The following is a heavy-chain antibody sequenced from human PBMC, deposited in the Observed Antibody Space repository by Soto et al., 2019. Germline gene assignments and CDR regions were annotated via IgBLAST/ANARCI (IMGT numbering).Heavy chain of an antibody. Sequence: SETLSLTCTVSGGSISSYYWSWIRQPPGKGLEWIGYIYYSGSTNYNPSLKSRVTISVDTSKNQFSLKLSSVTAADTALYYCARYQSAIFGVVIPTRNWFDPWGQGTLVTVSS. J-gene: IGHJ5*02. CDR3: ARYQSAIFGVVIPTRNWFDP. D-gene: IGHD3-3*01. V-gene: IGHV4-59*01. CDR1: GGSISSYY. CDR2: IYYSGST.